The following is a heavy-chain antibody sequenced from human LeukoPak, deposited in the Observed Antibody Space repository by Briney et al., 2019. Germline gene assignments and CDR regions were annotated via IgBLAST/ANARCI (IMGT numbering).Heavy chain of an antibody. J-gene: IGHJ4*02. CDR1: GLTFSSYA. Sequence: PGGSLGLSCAASGLTFSSYAMNWVRQAPGKGLEWVSAISGSGGSTYCADSVKGRFTISRDNSKNTLYLQMNSLRAEDTAVYYCAKSGDTAKEYYFDYWGQGTLVTVSS. D-gene: IGHD5-18*01. V-gene: IGHV3-23*01. CDR3: AKSGDTAKEYYFDY. CDR2: ISGSGGST.